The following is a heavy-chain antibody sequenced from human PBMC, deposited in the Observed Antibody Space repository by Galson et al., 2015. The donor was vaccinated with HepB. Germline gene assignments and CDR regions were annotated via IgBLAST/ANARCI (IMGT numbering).Heavy chain of an antibody. D-gene: IGHD3-10*02. J-gene: IGHJ6*03. CDR1: GYTFTSYG. Sequence: SVKVSCKASGYTFTSYGISWVRQAPGQGLEWMGWISAYNGNTNYAQKLQGRVTMTTDTSTSTAYMELRSLRSDDTAVYYCASSGSLFGIYYYYMDVWAKGPRSPSP. V-gene: IGHV1-18*01. CDR3: ASSGSLFGIYYYYMDV. CDR2: ISAYNGNT.